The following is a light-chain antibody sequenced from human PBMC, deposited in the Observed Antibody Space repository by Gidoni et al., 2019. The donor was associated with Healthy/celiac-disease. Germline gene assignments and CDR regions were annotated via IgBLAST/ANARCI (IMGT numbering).Light chain of an antibody. Sequence: SYELTQPPSVSVSPGQTASITCSGDNLGDKYACWYQQNPGQSPVLVIYQDSKRPSGIPERFSGSNSGNTATLTISGTQAMDEADYYCQAWDSSTGVFGTGTKVTVL. CDR1: NLGDKY. CDR2: QDS. V-gene: IGLV3-1*01. CDR3: QAWDSSTGV. J-gene: IGLJ1*01.